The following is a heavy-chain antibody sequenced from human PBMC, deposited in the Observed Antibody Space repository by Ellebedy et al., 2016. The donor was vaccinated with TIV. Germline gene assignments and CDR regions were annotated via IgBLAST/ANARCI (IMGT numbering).Heavy chain of an antibody. CDR3: GTPGGYVSGFGQ. D-gene: IGHD2-15*01. J-gene: IGHJ4*02. V-gene: IGHV3-53*01. CDR2: IYSGGST. CDR1: GFTFSSYA. Sequence: GESLKISCAASGFTFSSYAMSWVRQAPGKGLDWVSVIYSGGSTYYADSVKGRFTISRDNSKNTLFLQMNSLRAEDTAVYYCGTPGGYVSGFGQWGQGTLVIVSS.